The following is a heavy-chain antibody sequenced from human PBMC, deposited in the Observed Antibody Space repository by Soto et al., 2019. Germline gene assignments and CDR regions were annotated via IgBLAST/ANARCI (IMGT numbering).Heavy chain of an antibody. CDR1: GFTFSTSW. Sequence: EVQLVESGGGLVQPGGSLRLSCAASGFTFSTSWMHWVRQTPGKGLVWVSHINPDGSITNYADSAKGRFTISXXXXKNTLFLQMNNLRAEDTSVYFCARDIGYGGNWGQGTLVTVSS. J-gene: IGHJ4*02. D-gene: IGHD3-16*01. CDR3: ARDIGYGGN. CDR2: INPDGSIT. V-gene: IGHV3-74*01.